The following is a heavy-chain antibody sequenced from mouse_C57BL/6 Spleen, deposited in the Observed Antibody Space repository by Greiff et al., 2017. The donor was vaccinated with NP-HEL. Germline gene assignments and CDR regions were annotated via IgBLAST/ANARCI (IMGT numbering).Heavy chain of an antibody. D-gene: IGHD6-1*01. CDR2: IDPENGDT. V-gene: IGHV14-4*01. CDR1: GFNIKDDY. J-gene: IGHJ2*01. CDR3: TIASTDY. Sequence: VQLKQSGAELVRPGASVKLSCTASGFNIKDDYMHWVKQRPEQGLEWIGWIDPENGDTEYASKFQGKATITADTSSNTAYLQLSSLTSEDTAVYDCTIASTDYWGQGTTLTVSS.